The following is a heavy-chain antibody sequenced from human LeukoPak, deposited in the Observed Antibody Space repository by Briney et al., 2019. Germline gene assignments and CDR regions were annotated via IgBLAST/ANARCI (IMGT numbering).Heavy chain of an antibody. J-gene: IGHJ4*02. V-gene: IGHV1-18*01. CDR2: ISAYNGNT. CDR3: ARDVYCSSTSCYSYY. CDR1: GYTFTSYG. D-gene: IGHD2-2*01. Sequence: ASVKVSCTXSGYTFTSYGISWVRQAPGQGLERMGWISAYNGNTNYAQKLQGRVTMTIDTSTSTAYMELRSLRSDDTAVYYCARDVYCSSTSCYSYYWGQGTLVTVSS.